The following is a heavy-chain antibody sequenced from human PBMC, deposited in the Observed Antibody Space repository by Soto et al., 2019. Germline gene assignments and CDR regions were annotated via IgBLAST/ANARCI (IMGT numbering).Heavy chain of an antibody. V-gene: IGHV3-74*01. Sequence: EVQLVESGGGLVQPGESLRLSCAASGFTFDYYWMHWVRQAPGMGLVWVSRVHSDGTTTTYADSVKGRFTISRDNARNTVSLQMRSLRAEDTAIYYCARGDRGGFDLWGHGTVVTVSS. CDR1: GFTFDYYW. CDR2: VHSDGTTT. J-gene: IGHJ3*01. D-gene: IGHD3-10*01. CDR3: ARGDRGGFDL.